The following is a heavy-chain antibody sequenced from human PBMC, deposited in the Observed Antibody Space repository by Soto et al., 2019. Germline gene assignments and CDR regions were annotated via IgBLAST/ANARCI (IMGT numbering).Heavy chain of an antibody. J-gene: IGHJ4*02. CDR3: AKDNGNYGSGRFSH. Sequence: EVQLLESGGGLVQPGGSLRLSCAASGFTFGSYAMSWVRQAPGRGLEWVSLISGTGDSSEYANSVKGRFTISRDYSKTTVFLQMNCLRAEDTAVYFCAKDNGNYGSGRFSHWGQGTLVTVSS. D-gene: IGHD3-10*01. V-gene: IGHV3-23*01. CDR2: ISGTGDSS. CDR1: GFTFGSYA.